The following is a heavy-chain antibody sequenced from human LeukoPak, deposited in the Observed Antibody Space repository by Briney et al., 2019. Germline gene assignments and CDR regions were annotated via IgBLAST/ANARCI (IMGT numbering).Heavy chain of an antibody. CDR1: GYSFTSYW. V-gene: IGHV5-10-1*01. CDR2: IDPSDSYT. CDR3: ARWPSSHPQNYYYYGMDV. D-gene: IGHD5-12*01. Sequence: GESLKISCKGSGYSFTSYWISWVRQMPGKGLEWMGRIDPSDSYTNYSPSFQGHVTISADKSISTAYQQWSSLKASDTAMYYCARWPSSHPQNYYYYGMDVWGQGTAVTVSS. J-gene: IGHJ6*02.